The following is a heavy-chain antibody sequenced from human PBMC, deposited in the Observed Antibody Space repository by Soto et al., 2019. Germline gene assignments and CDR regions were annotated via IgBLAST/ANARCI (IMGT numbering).Heavy chain of an antibody. Sequence: QVQLVQSGAEVKKPGSSVKVSCKASGGTFSSYVISWVRQAPGQGLEWMGGIIPIFGTANYAQKFQGRVXMXAXXSTSTAYMELSSLRSEDTAVYYCAREAARPGWFDPWGQGTLVTVSS. CDR3: AREAARPGWFDP. D-gene: IGHD6-6*01. J-gene: IGHJ5*02. V-gene: IGHV1-69*12. CDR2: IIPIFGTA. CDR1: GGTFSSYV.